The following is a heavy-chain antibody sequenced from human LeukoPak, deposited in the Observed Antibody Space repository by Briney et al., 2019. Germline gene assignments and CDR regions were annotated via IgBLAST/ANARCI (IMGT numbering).Heavy chain of an antibody. J-gene: IGHJ4*02. D-gene: IGHD3-10*01. CDR1: GGSISSSSYY. Sequence: SETLSLTCTVSGGSISSSSYYWRWIRQPPGKGLEWIGSIYYSGSTYYNPSLKSRVTISVETSKNHFSLNLSSMTAADTAVYYCARGVDYYGVWGQGTLVTVSS. CDR2: IYYSGST. CDR3: ARGVDYYGV. V-gene: IGHV4-39*07.